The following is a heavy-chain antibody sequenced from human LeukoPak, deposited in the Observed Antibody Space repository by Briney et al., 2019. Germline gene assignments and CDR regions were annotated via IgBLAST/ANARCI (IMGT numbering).Heavy chain of an antibody. D-gene: IGHD2-21*02. Sequence: GGSLRLSCTVSGFTVSSNSMSWVRQAPGKGLEWVAFIRYDGTNKYYADSVKGRFTISRDNSKNTLYLQMNSLRAEDTAVYYCAKIAAAYCGGDCYSGAYYFDYWGQGTLVTVSS. CDR3: AKIAAAYCGGDCYSGAYYFDY. CDR2: IRYDGTNK. CDR1: GFTVSSNS. V-gene: IGHV3-30*02. J-gene: IGHJ4*02.